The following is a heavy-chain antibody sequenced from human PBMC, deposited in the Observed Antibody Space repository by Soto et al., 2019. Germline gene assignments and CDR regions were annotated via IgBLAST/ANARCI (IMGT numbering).Heavy chain of an antibody. V-gene: IGHV4-30-4*01. J-gene: IGHJ4*02. Sequence: SETLSLTCTVSDGSISSGDYYWSWIRQPPGKGLEWIGYIYYSGSTYYNPSLKSRVTISVDTSKNQFSLKLSSVTAADTAVYYCASVDTAMVYFDYWGQGTLVTISS. CDR1: DGSISSGDYY. CDR3: ASVDTAMVYFDY. CDR2: IYYSGST. D-gene: IGHD5-18*01.